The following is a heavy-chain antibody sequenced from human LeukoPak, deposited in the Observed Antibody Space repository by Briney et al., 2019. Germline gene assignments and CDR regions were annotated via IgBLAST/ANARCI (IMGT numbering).Heavy chain of an antibody. Sequence: KPSETLSLTCAVYGGSFSGYYWSWIRQPPGKGLEWIGEINHSGSTNYNPSLKSRVTISVDTSKNQFSLKLSSVTAADTAVYYCARDVVVVPAALPYYYYYYMDVWGKGTTVTVSS. J-gene: IGHJ6*03. CDR2: INHSGST. D-gene: IGHD2-2*02. CDR3: ARDVVVVPAALPYYYYYYMDV. V-gene: IGHV4-34*01. CDR1: GGSFSGYY.